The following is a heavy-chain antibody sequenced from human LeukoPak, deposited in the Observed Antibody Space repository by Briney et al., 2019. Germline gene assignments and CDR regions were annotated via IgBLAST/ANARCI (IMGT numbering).Heavy chain of an antibody. D-gene: IGHD5-24*01. J-gene: IGHJ5*02. V-gene: IGHV4-61*02. CDR2: IYTSGST. Sequence: HPSETLSLTCTVSGGSISSGRYYWSWIRQPAGKGLEWIVRIYTSGSTNYNPSLKSRVHISVDTSKNQFSLKLSSVTAADPAVYYCARGLEMAADNWFDPWGQGTLVTVSS. CDR1: GGSISSGRYY. CDR3: ARGLEMAADNWFDP.